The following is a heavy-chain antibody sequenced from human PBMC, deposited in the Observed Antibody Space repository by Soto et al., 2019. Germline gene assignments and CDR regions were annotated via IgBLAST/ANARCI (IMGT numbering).Heavy chain of an antibody. V-gene: IGHV1-18*04. CDR2: ISAYNGNT. D-gene: IGHD5-12*01. Sequence: GASVKVSCKASGYTFTSYGISWVRQAPGQGLEWMGWISAYNGNTNYAQKLQGRVTITADESTSIAYMELSSLRSEDTAVYYCARAVKWLPDYWGQGTLVTVSS. CDR1: GYTFTSYG. J-gene: IGHJ4*02. CDR3: ARAVKWLPDY.